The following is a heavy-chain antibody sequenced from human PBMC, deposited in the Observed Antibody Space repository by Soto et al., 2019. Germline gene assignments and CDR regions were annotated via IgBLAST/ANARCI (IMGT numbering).Heavy chain of an antibody. CDR1: GGSISSSNW. D-gene: IGHD3-10*01. CDR3: ARAPLYGSGSQHQYYYGMDV. V-gene: IGHV4-4*02. Sequence: SETLSLTCAVSGGSISSSNWWSWVRQPPGKGLEWIGEIYHSGSTNYNPSLKSRVTISVDKSKNQFSLKLSSVTAADTALYYWARAPLYGSGSQHQYYYGMDVWGQGTTVS. CDR2: IYHSGST. J-gene: IGHJ6*02.